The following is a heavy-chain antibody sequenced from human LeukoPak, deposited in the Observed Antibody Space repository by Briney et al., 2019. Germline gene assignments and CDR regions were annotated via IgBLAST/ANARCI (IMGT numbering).Heavy chain of an antibody. CDR1: GYIFTTYW. Sequence: GESLKISCKASGYIFTTYWIGWVRQVPGKGLEWMGIIYPSDSDTRYSPSFQGQVTISADKSISTAYLQWSSLKASDTAMYYCARRGRKSNWFDPWGQGTLVTVSS. CDR3: ARRGRKSNWFDP. V-gene: IGHV5-51*01. CDR2: IYPSDSDT. J-gene: IGHJ5*02.